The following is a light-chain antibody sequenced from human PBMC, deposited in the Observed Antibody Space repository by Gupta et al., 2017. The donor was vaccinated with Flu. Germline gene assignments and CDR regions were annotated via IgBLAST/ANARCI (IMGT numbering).Light chain of an antibody. V-gene: IGLV1-40*01. J-gene: IGLJ1*01. CDR1: SSNIGAGYD. CDR3: QSYYSSLRV. CDR2: GNS. Sequence: QSVLPQPPSVSGSPGQRVPISCTGSSSNIGAGYDVHWYQQLPGTAPKLLIYGNSNRPSGVPDRFSGSKSVTSASLAITGLQDEDEADYYCQSYYSSLRVFGTGTKVTVL.